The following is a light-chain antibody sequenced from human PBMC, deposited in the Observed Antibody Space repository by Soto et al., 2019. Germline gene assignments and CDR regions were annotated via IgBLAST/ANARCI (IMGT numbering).Light chain of an antibody. J-gene: IGLJ2*01. Sequence: SYELTQPPSVSVAPGKTATITCGGDNIGSRSVHWYQQKPGQAPVVVIYYDSDRPSGIPDRFSGSNSGNTATLTISRVEAGDEADYYCQVWDSSTDHVVFGGGTKVTVL. V-gene: IGLV3-21*04. CDR2: YDS. CDR3: QVWDSSTDHVV. CDR1: NIGSRS.